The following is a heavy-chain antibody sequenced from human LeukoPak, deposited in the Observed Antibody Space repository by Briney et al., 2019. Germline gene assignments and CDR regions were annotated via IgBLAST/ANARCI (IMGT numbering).Heavy chain of an antibody. J-gene: IGHJ4*02. CDR1: GGSISGSSYY. CDR3: ASQRITMVRGVINPSFDY. D-gene: IGHD3-10*01. V-gene: IGHV4-39*01. CDR2: IYYSGST. Sequence: SETLSLTCTVSGGSISGSSYYWGWIRQPSGKGLEWIGSIYYSGSTYYNPSLKSRVTISVDTSKNQFSLKLNSVTATDTAVYYCASQRITMVRGVINPSFDYWGQGTLVTVSS.